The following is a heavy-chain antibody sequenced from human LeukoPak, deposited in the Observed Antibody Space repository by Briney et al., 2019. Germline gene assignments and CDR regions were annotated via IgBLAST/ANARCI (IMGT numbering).Heavy chain of an antibody. CDR2: IKSKTDGGTT. J-gene: IGHJ4*02. CDR1: GFTFSNAW. Sequence: GGSLRLSCAASGFTFSNAWMSWVRQAPGKGLEWVGRIKSKTDGGTTDYAAPVKGRFTISRDDSKNTLYLQMNSLKTEDTAVYYCTTENTMVRGVTIDYWGQGTLVTVSS. V-gene: IGHV3-15*01. D-gene: IGHD3-10*01. CDR3: TTENTMVRGVTIDY.